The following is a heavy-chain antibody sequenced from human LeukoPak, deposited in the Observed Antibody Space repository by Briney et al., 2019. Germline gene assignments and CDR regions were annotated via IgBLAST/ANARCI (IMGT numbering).Heavy chain of an antibody. Sequence: GGSLRLSCAASGFTFSGYAMHWVRQAPGKGLEWVAVISYDGSNDYYADSVKGRFTISRDNSKNTLYLQMNSLRAEDTAVYYCATNGPGIAVAGYVDYWGQGTPVTVSS. CDR2: ISYDGSND. J-gene: IGHJ4*02. V-gene: IGHV3-30-3*01. D-gene: IGHD6-19*01. CDR3: ATNGPGIAVAGYVDY. CDR1: GFTFSGYA.